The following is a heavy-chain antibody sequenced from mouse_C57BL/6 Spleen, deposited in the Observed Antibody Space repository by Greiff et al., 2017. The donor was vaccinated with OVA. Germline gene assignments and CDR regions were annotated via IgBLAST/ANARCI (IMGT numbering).Heavy chain of an antibody. CDR3: ARSGGWLLRFDY. CDR2: IYPGDGDT. CDR1: GYAFSSSW. Sequence: QVQLQQSGPELVKPGASVKISCKASGYAFSSSWLNWVKQRPGKGLAWIGLIYPGDGDTHYNGTFKGKATLTADKSSSTAYMQLSSLTSEDSAVYVCARSGGWLLRFDYWGQGTTLTVSS. D-gene: IGHD2-3*01. V-gene: IGHV1-82*01. J-gene: IGHJ2*01.